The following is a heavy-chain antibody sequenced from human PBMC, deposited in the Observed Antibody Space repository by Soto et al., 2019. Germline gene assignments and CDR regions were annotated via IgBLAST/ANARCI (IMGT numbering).Heavy chain of an antibody. CDR2: IDPSDSQT. CDR3: ARQIYDSDTGPNFQYYFDS. D-gene: IGHD3-22*01. J-gene: IGHJ4*02. Sequence: CLTISCKGSGYSFAGYWITWVRQKPGKGLEWVGRIDPSDSQTYYSPSFRGHVTISVTKSITTVFLQWSSLRASDTAMYYCARQIYDSDTGPNFQYYFDSWGQGTPVTVSS. CDR1: GYSFAGYW. V-gene: IGHV5-10-1*01.